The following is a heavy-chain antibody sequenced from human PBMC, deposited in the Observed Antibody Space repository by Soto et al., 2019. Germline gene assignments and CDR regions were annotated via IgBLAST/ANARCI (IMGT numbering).Heavy chain of an antibody. D-gene: IGHD5-18*01. Sequence: ASVKVSCKASGYTFTSYDINWVRQATGQGLEWMGWMNPNSGNTGYAQKFQGRATMTRNTSISTAYMELSSLRSEDTAVYYCARGRGVRELWFNGDYYYGMDVWGQGTTVTVSS. CDR1: GYTFTSYD. CDR3: ARGRGVRELWFNGDYYYGMDV. CDR2: MNPNSGNT. J-gene: IGHJ6*02. V-gene: IGHV1-8*01.